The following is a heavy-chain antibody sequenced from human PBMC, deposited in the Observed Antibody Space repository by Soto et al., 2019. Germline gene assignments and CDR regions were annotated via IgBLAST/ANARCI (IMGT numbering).Heavy chain of an antibody. V-gene: IGHV3-30-3*01. J-gene: IGHJ4*02. Sequence: PGGSLRLSCAASGFTFSSYAMHWVRQAPGKGLEWVAVISYDGSNKYYADSVKGRFTISRDNSKNTLYLQMNSLRAEDTAVYYCARDNWMSSGCYEYWGQGTLVTVSS. CDR3: ARDNWMSSGCYEY. CDR2: ISYDGSNK. CDR1: GFTFSSYA. D-gene: IGHD6-19*01.